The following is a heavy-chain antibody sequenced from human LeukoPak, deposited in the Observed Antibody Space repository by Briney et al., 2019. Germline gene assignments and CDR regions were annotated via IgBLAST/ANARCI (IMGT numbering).Heavy chain of an antibody. V-gene: IGHV3-30*02. CDR3: AKDYIFRSLWLPRYYYYGMDV. CDR2: IRFIGSNK. Sequence: PGGSLRLSCAASGFTFSNSWMTWVRQAPGKGLEWVTFIRFIGSNKYWSESVKGRFTISRDNSKNTLYLQMNSLRAEDTAVYYCAKDYIFRSLWLPRYYYYGMDVWGQGTTVTVSS. D-gene: IGHD5-18*01. CDR1: GFTFSNSW. J-gene: IGHJ6*02.